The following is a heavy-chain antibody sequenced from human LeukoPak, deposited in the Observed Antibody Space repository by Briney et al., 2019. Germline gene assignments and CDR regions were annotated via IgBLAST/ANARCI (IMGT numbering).Heavy chain of an antibody. CDR1: GFTFRTYG. D-gene: IGHD4-17*01. CDR3: ARDRYGSY. J-gene: IGHJ4*02. V-gene: IGHV3-7*01. Sequence: GGSLRLSCAASGFTFRTYGMHWARQAPGKGLEWVANIKKDGSEKYYVDSVKGRFTISRDNAKTSLYLQMNSLRAEDTAVYYCARDRYGSYWGQGTLVTVSS. CDR2: IKKDGSEK.